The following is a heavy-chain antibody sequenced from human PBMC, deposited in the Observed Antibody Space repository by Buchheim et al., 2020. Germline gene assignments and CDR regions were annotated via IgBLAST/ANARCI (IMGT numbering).Heavy chain of an antibody. Sequence: EVQLLESGGGLVQPGGSLRLSCAASGFTFSSYAMSWVRQAPGKGLEWVSAISGSGGSTHYADSVKGRFTISRDNSKNTLYLQMSSLRAEDTAVYYCAKGDYSLSIAAAGSLFDYWGQGTL. V-gene: IGHV3-23*01. CDR2: ISGSGGST. J-gene: IGHJ4*02. D-gene: IGHD6-13*01. CDR3: AKGDYSLSIAAAGSLFDY. CDR1: GFTFSSYA.